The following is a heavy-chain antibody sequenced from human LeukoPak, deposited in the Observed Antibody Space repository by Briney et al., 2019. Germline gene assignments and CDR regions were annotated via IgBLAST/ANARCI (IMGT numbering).Heavy chain of an antibody. CDR3: AKDLYDSSSYIQYYFDC. Sequence: PGGSLRLSCAASGFTFSSYAMSWVRQAPGKGLEWVSAFSGSGNSTYYADSVKGRFTISRDNSKNTLYLQVNSLRAEETAVYYCAKDLYDSSSYIQYYFDCWGQGTLVTVSS. V-gene: IGHV3-23*01. D-gene: IGHD3-22*01. J-gene: IGHJ4*02. CDR2: FSGSGNST. CDR1: GFTFSSYA.